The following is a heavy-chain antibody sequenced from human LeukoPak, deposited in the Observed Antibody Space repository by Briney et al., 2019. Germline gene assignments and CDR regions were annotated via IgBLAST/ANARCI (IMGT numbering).Heavy chain of an antibody. CDR1: GYTFTGYY. J-gene: IGHJ4*02. Sequence: GASVKVSCKASGYTFTGYYMHWVRQAPGQGLEWMGWINPNSGGTNYAQKFQGRVTISRDNAKNSLYLQMNSLRVEDTAVYYCTRDPRRLDYWGQGTLVTVSS. V-gene: IGHV1-2*02. CDR3: TRDPRRLDY. CDR2: INPNSGGT.